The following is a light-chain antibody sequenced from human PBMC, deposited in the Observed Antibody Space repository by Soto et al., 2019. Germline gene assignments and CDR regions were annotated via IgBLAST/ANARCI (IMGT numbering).Light chain of an antibody. V-gene: IGKV1-6*01. CDR1: QAIRND. CDR2: AVS. Sequence: AIQMTQSPSSLSASVGDRITITCRASQAIRNDLGWYQKKPGKAPKLLIYAVSNLYGGVTSRFSGSGSGTDFTFTISSLQPEDFATYYCLQDYNYPYTFGQGTKVEI. J-gene: IGKJ2*01. CDR3: LQDYNYPYT.